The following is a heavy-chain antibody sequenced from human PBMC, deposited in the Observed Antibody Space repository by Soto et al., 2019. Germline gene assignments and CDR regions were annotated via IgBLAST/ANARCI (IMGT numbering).Heavy chain of an antibody. CDR1: GGSISSYY. V-gene: IGHV4-59*08. Sequence: SETLSLTCTVSGGSISSYYWSWIRQPPGKGLEWIGYIYYSGSTNYNPSLKSRVTISVDTSKNQFSLKLSSVTAADTAVYYCATRAADYDFWSGYYSYYYYMDVWGKGTKVTVSS. CDR2: IYYSGST. D-gene: IGHD3-3*01. CDR3: ATRAADYDFWSGYYSYYYYMDV. J-gene: IGHJ6*03.